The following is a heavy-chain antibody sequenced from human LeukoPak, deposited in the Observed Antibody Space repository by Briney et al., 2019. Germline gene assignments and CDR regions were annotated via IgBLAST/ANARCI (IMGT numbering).Heavy chain of an antibody. Sequence: GGSLRLSCSASGFTFSYYAIHWVRQAPGKGLGWVALIWSDGSNKYYADSVKGRFTISRDNSKNTLYLQMNSLRAEDTAVYYCARGTSGGYEGDYWGQGTLVTVSS. CDR1: GFTFSYYA. J-gene: IGHJ4*02. CDR2: IWSDGSNK. D-gene: IGHD1-1*01. V-gene: IGHV3-33*01. CDR3: ARGTSGGYEGDY.